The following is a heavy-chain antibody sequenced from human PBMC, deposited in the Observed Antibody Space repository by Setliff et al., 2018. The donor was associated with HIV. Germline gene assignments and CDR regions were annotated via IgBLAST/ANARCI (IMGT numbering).Heavy chain of an antibody. CDR1: GFSFSNYA. CDR3: ARTSLGISEDC. V-gene: IGHV3-23*01. D-gene: IGHD7-27*01. Sequence: GGSLRLSCAVAGFSFSNYAMTWVRQAPGKGLEWVSAIAGTSASTYYADSVKGRFTISRDNARNTLYLQMNSLRAEDTAVYYCARTSLGISEDCWGQGTMVTVSS. J-gene: IGHJ4*02. CDR2: IAGTSAST.